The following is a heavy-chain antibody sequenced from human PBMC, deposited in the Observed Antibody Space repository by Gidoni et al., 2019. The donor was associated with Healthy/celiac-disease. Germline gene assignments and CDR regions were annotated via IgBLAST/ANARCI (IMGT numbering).Heavy chain of an antibody. D-gene: IGHD2-2*01. CDR2: IIPIFGTA. CDR3: ARFRDTRDAFDI. Sequence: QVQLVQSGAEVKKPGSSVKVSCKASGGTFSSYAISWVRQAPGQGLEWMGGIIPIFGTANYAQKFQCRVTIIADKSTSTAYMELSSLRSEDTAVYYCARFRDTRDAFDIWGQGTMVTVSS. V-gene: IGHV1-69*06. J-gene: IGHJ3*02. CDR1: GGTFSSYA.